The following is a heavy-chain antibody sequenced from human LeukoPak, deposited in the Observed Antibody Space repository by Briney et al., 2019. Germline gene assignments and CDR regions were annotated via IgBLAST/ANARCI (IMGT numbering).Heavy chain of an antibody. CDR2: INPNSGGT. J-gene: IGHJ5*02. D-gene: IGHD1-26*01. V-gene: IGHV1-2*02. CDR3: ARPKRGLGELNWFDP. Sequence: GASVKVSCKASGYTLTGYYMHWVRQAPGQGLEWMGWINPNSGGTNYAQKFQGRVTMTRDTSISTAYMELSRLRSDDTAVYYCARPKRGLGELNWFDPWGQGTLVTVSS. CDR1: GYTLTGYY.